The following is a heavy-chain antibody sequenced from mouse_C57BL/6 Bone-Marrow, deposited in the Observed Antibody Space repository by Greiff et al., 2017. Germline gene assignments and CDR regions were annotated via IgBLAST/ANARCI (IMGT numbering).Heavy chain of an antibody. CDR3: ARFLDGYYEYFDV. V-gene: IGHV14-3*01. J-gene: IGHJ1*03. CDR2: IDPANGNT. CDR1: GFNIKNTY. D-gene: IGHD2-3*01. Sequence: DVKLQESVAELVRPGASVKLSCTASGFNIKNTYMHWVKQRTEQGLEWIGRIDPANGNTKYAPKFQGKATITADTSSNTAYLQLSSLTSEDTAIYYCARFLDGYYEYFDVWGTGTTVTVSS.